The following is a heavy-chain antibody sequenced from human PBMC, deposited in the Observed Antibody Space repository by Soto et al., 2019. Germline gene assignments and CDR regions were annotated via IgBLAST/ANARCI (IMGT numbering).Heavy chain of an antibody. V-gene: IGHV3-23*01. CDR3: ARDCSGGSCYPGMDV. J-gene: IGHJ6*02. CDR2: ISASGGGT. D-gene: IGHD2-15*01. Sequence: GGSLRLSCASSGFTLSSYAMSWVRQAPGKGLEWVSAISASGGGTYYADSVKGRFTISRDDSKNTLYLQMSSLRAEDTAVYYCARDCSGGSCYPGMDVWGQGTTVTVSS. CDR1: GFTLSSYA.